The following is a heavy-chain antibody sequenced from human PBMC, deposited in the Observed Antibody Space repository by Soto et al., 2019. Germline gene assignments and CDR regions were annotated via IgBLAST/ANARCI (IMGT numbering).Heavy chain of an antibody. V-gene: IGHV4-34*02. J-gene: IGHJ4*02. CDR3: ARVQWFGMDGRY. CDR1: GGSFSGYY. Sequence: QVQLQQWGAGLLKPSETLSLTCAVYGGSFSGYYWSWIRQPPGKGLEWIGEINNSGSTIYNPSLESRVTISVDTSKNQFSLKLSSVTAADTAVYYCARVQWFGMDGRYWGQGTLVTVSS. D-gene: IGHD3-10*01. CDR2: INNSGST.